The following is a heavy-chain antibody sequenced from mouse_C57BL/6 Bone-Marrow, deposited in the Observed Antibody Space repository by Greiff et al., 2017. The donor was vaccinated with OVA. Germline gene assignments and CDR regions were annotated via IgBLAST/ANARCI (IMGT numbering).Heavy chain of an antibody. Sequence: EVQLQQSGPELVKPGASVKISCKASGYTFTDYYMNWVKQSHGKSLEWIGDINPNNGGTSYNQKFKGKATLTVDKSSSTAYMVLRSLTSVASAVYYCARPLDYYGSSYWYFDVWGTGTTVTVSS. D-gene: IGHD1-1*01. CDR3: ARPLDYYGSSYWYFDV. CDR1: GYTFTDYY. CDR2: INPNNGGT. V-gene: IGHV1-26*01. J-gene: IGHJ1*03.